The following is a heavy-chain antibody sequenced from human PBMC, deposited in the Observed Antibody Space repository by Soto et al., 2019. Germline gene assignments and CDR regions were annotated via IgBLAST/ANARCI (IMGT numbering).Heavy chain of an antibody. V-gene: IGHV2-5*02. Sequence: QITLKESGPALVKPTQTLTLTCTFSGFSLSTSGVGVGWIRQPPGEALEWLALIYWDDYKHFSPSLESRLTIPKKTSKTQVVLTMPTMDPVDPATNSCWKKGGGDRILDYWGQGTLVTVSS. CDR3: WKKGGGDRILDY. CDR1: GFSLSTSGVG. J-gene: IGHJ4*02. D-gene: IGHD3-16*01. CDR2: IYWDDYK.